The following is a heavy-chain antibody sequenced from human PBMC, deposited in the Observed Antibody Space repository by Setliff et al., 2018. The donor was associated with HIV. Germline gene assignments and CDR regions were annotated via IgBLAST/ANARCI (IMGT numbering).Heavy chain of an antibody. CDR1: GGSISSYY. V-gene: IGHV4-59*01. CDR3: ARDNRVAFDI. Sequence: SETLSLTCTVSGGSISSYYWSWIRQPPGKGLEWIGYIYYSGSTNYNPSLKSRVTISVDTSKNQFSLKLSSVTAADTAVYYCARDNRVAFDIWGQGTMVTVS. J-gene: IGHJ3*02. CDR2: IYYSGST.